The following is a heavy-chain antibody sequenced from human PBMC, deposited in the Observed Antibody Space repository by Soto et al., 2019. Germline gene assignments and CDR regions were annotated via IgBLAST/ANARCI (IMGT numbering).Heavy chain of an antibody. CDR2: IIPIFGTA. J-gene: IGHJ6*02. CDR1: GGTFSSYA. D-gene: IGHD3-3*01. CDR3: ARSITLLGAYYYYGMDV. V-gene: IGHV1-69*01. Sequence: QVQLVQSGAEVKKPGSAVKVSCKASGGTFSSYAISWVRQAPGQGLEWMGGIIPIFGTANYAQKFQGRVTITADESTSTAYMELSSLRSEDTAVYYCARSITLLGAYYYYGMDVCGQGTTVTVSS.